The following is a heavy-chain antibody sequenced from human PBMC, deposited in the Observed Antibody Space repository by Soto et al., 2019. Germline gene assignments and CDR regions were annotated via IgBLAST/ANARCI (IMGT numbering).Heavy chain of an antibody. J-gene: IGHJ4*02. Sequence: PSETLSLTCTVSGGSISSSSYHWGWTRQPPGKGLEWIGSIYYSGSTYYDPSLKSRVTISVDTSKNQFSLKLSSVTAADTAVYYCARHPDYARHFDYWGQGTLVTVSS. D-gene: IGHD4-17*01. V-gene: IGHV4-39*01. CDR2: IYYSGST. CDR3: ARHPDYARHFDY. CDR1: GGSISSSSYH.